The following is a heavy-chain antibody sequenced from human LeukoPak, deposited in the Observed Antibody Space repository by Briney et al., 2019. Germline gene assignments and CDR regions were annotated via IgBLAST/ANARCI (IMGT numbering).Heavy chain of an antibody. J-gene: IGHJ6*03. CDR1: GGSISSYY. CDR2: IYHSGST. Sequence: PSEALSLTCTVSGGSISSYYWGWIRQPPGKGLEWIGSIYHSGSTYYNPSLKSRVTISVDTSKNQFSLKLSSVTAADTAVYYCARDDGGSSSSRYYYYMDVWGKGTTVTVSS. D-gene: IGHD6-6*01. CDR3: ARDDGGSSSSRYYYYMDV. V-gene: IGHV4-38-2*02.